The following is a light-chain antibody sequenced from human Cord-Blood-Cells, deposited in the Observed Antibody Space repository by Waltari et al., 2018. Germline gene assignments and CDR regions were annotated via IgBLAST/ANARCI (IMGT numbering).Light chain of an antibody. CDR1: KLGAKY. V-gene: IGLV3-1*01. Sequence: SYELTHPPSVSVSPGQTASITCSGDKLGAKYACWYQQKPGHSPVLVIYQDSKRPSGLPERFAGSNSGNTATLTISGTQAMDEADYYCQAWDSSTVVFGGGTKLTVL. CDR3: QAWDSSTVV. CDR2: QDS. J-gene: IGLJ2*01.